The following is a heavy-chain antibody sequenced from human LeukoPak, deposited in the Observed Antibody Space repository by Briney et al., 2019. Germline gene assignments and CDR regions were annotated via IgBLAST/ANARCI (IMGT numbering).Heavy chain of an antibody. Sequence: PSETLSLTCTVSGGSISSYYWSWIRQPAGKGLEWIGRIYTSGSTNYNPSLKSRVTMSVDTSKNQFSLKLSSVTAADTAVYYCARGIAATGSAAHFDYWGQGTLVTVSS. V-gene: IGHV4-4*07. CDR3: ARGIAATGSAAHFDY. CDR1: GGSISSYY. CDR2: IYTSGST. D-gene: IGHD6-13*01. J-gene: IGHJ4*02.